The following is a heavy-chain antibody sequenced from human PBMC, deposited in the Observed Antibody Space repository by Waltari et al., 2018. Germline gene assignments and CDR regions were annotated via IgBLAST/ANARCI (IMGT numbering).Heavy chain of an antibody. D-gene: IGHD3-10*01. V-gene: IGHV1-24*01. CDR2: FEPEDGET. CDR3: ATTPGGGSGLEAFDI. J-gene: IGHJ3*02. CDR1: GYTLTELS. Sequence: QVQLVQSGAEVKKPGASVKVSCKVSGYTLTELSMHWVRQAPGKGLEWMGGFEPEDGETIYEQKFQGRVTMTEDTSTDTAYMELSSLRSEDTAVYYCATTPGGGSGLEAFDIWGQGTMVTVSS.